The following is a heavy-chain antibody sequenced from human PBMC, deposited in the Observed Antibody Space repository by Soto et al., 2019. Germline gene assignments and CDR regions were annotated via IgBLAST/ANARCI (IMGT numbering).Heavy chain of an antibody. J-gene: IGHJ6*02. CDR3: ARGRGSGSSFYYYGMDV. Sequence: SETLSLTCTVSGGSISSYYWSWIRQPPGEGLEWIGYIYYSGSTNYNPSLKSRVTISVDTSKNQFSLKLSSVTAADTAVYYCARGRGSGSSFYYYGMDVWGQGTTVTVSS. CDR2: IYYSGST. CDR1: GGSISSYY. D-gene: IGHD3-10*01. V-gene: IGHV4-59*01.